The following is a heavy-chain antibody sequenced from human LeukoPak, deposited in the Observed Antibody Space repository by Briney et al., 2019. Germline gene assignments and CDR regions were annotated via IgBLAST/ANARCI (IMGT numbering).Heavy chain of an antibody. D-gene: IGHD2-15*01. J-gene: IGHJ5*01. Sequence: GGSLRLSCAASGFTFNNYAMNWVRQAPGKGLEWVSGIRGNGHSADYADSVKGRFTVFRDNSENTLYLEMTSLRAEDTAVYYCAKDFFGCSDGSCQHNWFDSWGQGTLVIVSS. V-gene: IGHV3-23*01. CDR2: IRGNGHSA. CDR3: AKDFFGCSDGSCQHNWFDS. CDR1: GFTFNNYA.